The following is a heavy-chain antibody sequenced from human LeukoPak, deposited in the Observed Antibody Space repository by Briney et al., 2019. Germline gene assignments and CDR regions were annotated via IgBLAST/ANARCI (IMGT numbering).Heavy chain of an antibody. CDR1: GYTFTGYD. V-gene: IGHV1-2*02. D-gene: IGHD6-13*01. CDR2: INPNSGGT. CDR3: ARETSIYSSSWFP. Sequence: ASVKVSCKASGYTFTGYDIHWVRQAPGQGLEWMGWINPNSGGTNYAQKFQGRVTMTRDTSISTAYMELSRLRSDDTAVYYCARETSIYSSSWFPWGQGTLVTVSS. J-gene: IGHJ5*02.